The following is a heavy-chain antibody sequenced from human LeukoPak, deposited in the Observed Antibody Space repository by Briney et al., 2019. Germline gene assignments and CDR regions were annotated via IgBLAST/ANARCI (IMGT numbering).Heavy chain of an antibody. CDR3: AREAGDYYDSSGYSTYAHDY. J-gene: IGHJ4*02. V-gene: IGHV7-4-1*01. CDR1: GHTFTSYA. D-gene: IGHD3-22*01. CDR2: INTNTGNP. Sequence: ASVTVSCTASGHTFTSYAMNWVRQAPGQGLEWMGWINTNTGNPTYAQGFTGRFAFSLETSVSTAYLQIGSLKAEDTAVYYCAREAGDYYDSSGYSTYAHDYWGQGTLVTVSS.